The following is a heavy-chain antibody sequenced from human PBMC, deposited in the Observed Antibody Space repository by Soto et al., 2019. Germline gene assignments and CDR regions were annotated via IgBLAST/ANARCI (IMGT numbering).Heavy chain of an antibody. CDR1: GGSFSGYY. V-gene: IGHV4-34*01. Sequence: QVQLQQWGAGLLKPSETLSLTCAVYGGSFSGYYWSWIRQPPGKGLEWIGEINHSGSTNYNPSLKRRVPISVDTSKNQCSLKLSSVTAADTAVYYCARAVAGWFDYWGQGTLVTVSS. CDR2: INHSGST. CDR3: ARAVAGWFDY. J-gene: IGHJ4*02. D-gene: IGHD6-19*01.